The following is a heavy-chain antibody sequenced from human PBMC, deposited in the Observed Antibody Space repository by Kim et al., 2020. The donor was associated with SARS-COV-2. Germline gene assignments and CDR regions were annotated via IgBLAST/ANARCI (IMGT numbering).Heavy chain of an antibody. V-gene: IGHV1-69*04. Sequence: SVKVSCKTPGGTFKSYGINWVRQAPGQGLEWLGRIIPVLETPTYAQKFQGRVTITADRSTSTAYMELTSLRSEDTAVYYCATADFDYWGQGTLVTVSS. CDR1: GGTFKSYG. J-gene: IGHJ4*02. CDR2: IIPVLETP. CDR3: ATADFDY.